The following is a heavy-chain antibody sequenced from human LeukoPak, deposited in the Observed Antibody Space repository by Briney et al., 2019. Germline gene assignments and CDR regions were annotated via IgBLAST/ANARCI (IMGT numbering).Heavy chain of an antibody. CDR1: GGSFSGYY. CDR3: ARGLSPRGGSGKEGDY. D-gene: IGHD3-16*01. J-gene: IGHJ4*02. V-gene: IGHV4-34*01. Sequence: KSSETLSLTCAVYGGSFSGYYWSWIRQPPGKGLEWIGEINHSGSTNYNPSLKSRLTISVDTSKNQFSLKLSSVTAADTAVYYCARGLSPRGGSGKEGDYWGQGTLVTVSS. CDR2: INHSGST.